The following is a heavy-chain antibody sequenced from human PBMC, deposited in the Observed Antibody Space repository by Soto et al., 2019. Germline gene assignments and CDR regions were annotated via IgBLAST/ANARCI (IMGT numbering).Heavy chain of an antibody. CDR3: ARESAHCSSTSCYFDY. Sequence: ASVKVSCKASGYTFTSYAMHWVRQAPGQRLEWMGWINAGNGNTKYSQKFQGRVTITRDTSASTAYMELSSLRSEDTAVYYCARESAHCSSTSCYFDYWGQGTLVTVSS. D-gene: IGHD2-2*01. CDR1: GYTFTSYA. CDR2: INAGNGNT. V-gene: IGHV1-3*01. J-gene: IGHJ4*02.